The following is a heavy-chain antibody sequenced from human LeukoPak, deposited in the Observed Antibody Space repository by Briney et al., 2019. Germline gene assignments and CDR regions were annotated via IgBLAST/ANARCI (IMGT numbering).Heavy chain of an antibody. CDR3: AGNYGPYYFDY. CDR2: IYSGGST. D-gene: IGHD3-10*01. CDR1: GFTVSSNY. V-gene: IGHV3-53*01. J-gene: IGHJ4*02. Sequence: PGGSLRLSCAASGFTVSSNYMSWVRQAPGKGLEWVSVIYSGGSTYYADSVKGRFPISRDNSKNTLYLQMNSLRAEDTAVYYCAGNYGPYYFDYWGQGTLVTVSS.